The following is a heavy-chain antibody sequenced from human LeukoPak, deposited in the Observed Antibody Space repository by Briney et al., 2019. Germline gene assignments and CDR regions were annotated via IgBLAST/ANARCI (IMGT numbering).Heavy chain of an antibody. D-gene: IGHD6-19*01. J-gene: IGHJ4*02. CDR2: IKQDGSEK. V-gene: IGHV3-7*01. Sequence: PGGSLRLSCAASGFTFSSYWMSWVRQAPGKGLEWVANIKQDGSEKYYVDSVKGRFTISRDNAKNSLYLQMNSLRAEDTAVYYCARPSTQYSSGWYPYWGQGTLVTVSS. CDR3: ARPSTQYSSGWYPY. CDR1: GFTFSSYW.